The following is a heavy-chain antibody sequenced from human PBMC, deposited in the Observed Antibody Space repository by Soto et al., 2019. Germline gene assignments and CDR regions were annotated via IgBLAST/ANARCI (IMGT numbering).Heavy chain of an antibody. CDR3: AKDTVVVVAATQWNYYYYGMDV. V-gene: IGHV3-43*01. D-gene: IGHD2-15*01. Sequence: PGGSPRLSCAASGFTLDDYTMHWVRQAPGKGLEWVSLISWDGGSTHYADSVKGRFTISRDNSKNSLYLQMNSLRTEDTALYYCAKDTVVVVAATQWNYYYYGMDVWGQGTTVTVSS. CDR1: GFTLDDYT. J-gene: IGHJ6*02. CDR2: ISWDGGST.